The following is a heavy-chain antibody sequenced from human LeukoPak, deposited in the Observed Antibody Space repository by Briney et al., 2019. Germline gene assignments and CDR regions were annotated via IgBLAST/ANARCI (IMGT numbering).Heavy chain of an antibody. Sequence: GGSLRLSCGASGFTFSSFGMSWVRQAPGKGLEWVSTISGSGDSTYYADSVKGRFTISRDNSKNTLYLQMNSLRAEDTAVYYCAKGGAVSSKSITMVRGTRRYYYYMDVWGKGTTVTISS. CDR2: ISGSGDST. J-gene: IGHJ6*03. V-gene: IGHV3-23*01. CDR1: GFTFSSFG. D-gene: IGHD3-10*01. CDR3: AKGGAVSSKSITMVRGTRRYYYYMDV.